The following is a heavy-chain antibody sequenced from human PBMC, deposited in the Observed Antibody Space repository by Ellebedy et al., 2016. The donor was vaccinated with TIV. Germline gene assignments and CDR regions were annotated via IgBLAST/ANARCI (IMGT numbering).Heavy chain of an antibody. CDR2: MNPNSGNT. V-gene: IGHV1-8*01. CDR3: ARGTQYCSSTSCYTGTYFDY. CDR1: GYTFTSYD. D-gene: IGHD2-2*02. Sequence: ASVKVSXXASGYTFTSYDINWVRQATGQGLEWMGWMNPNSGNTGYAQKFQGRVTMTRNTSISTAYMELSSLRSEDTAVYYCARGTQYCSSTSCYTGTYFDYWGQGTLVTVSS. J-gene: IGHJ4*02.